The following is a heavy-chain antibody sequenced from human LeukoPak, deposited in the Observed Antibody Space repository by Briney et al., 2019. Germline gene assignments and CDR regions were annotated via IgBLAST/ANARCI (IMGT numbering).Heavy chain of an antibody. V-gene: IGHV3-23*01. J-gene: IGHJ4*02. D-gene: IGHD2-15*01. CDR3: TRGVYCSGGSCSFDY. Sequence: GGSLRLSCAASGFTFSSYAMSWVRQTPGKGLEWVSAISGGGGSTYYADSVKGRFTISRDNSRNTLSLQMSSLRAEDTALYYCTRGVYCSGGSCSFDYWGQGTLVTVSS. CDR1: GFTFSSYA. CDR2: ISGGGGST.